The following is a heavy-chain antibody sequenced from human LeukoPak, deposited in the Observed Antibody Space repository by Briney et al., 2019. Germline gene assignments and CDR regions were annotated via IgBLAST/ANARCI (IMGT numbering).Heavy chain of an antibody. J-gene: IGHJ5*02. CDR2: ISGSGGST. D-gene: IGHD2-2*02. CDR3: ATLGSIVVVPAAIDP. CDR1: GFTFSSYA. Sequence: PGGSLRLSCAASGFTFSSYAMSWVRQAPGKGLEWVSAISGSGGSTYYADSVKGRFTISRDNSKNTLYLQMNSLRAEDTAVYYCATLGSIVVVPAAIDPWGQGTLVTVSS. V-gene: IGHV3-23*01.